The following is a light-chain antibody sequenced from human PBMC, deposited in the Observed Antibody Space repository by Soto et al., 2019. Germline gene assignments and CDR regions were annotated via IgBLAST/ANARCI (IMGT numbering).Light chain of an antibody. CDR1: QSVLYRSSNKNY. CDR2: WAS. Sequence: DIVMTQPPDSLAVSLGEKATINCKSSQSVLYRSSNKNYLAWYQQKPGQPPKLLIYWASTRESGVPDRFSGGGSQTDFTLTISSLQAEDVAVYYCQQYHSTPWTFGQGTKVDIK. V-gene: IGKV4-1*01. CDR3: QQYHSTPWT. J-gene: IGKJ1*01.